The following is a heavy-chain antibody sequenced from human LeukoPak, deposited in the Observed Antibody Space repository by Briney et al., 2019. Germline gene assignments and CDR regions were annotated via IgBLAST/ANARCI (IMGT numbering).Heavy chain of an antibody. CDR2: IYHSGGT. CDR1: GGSISSGGYS. J-gene: IGHJ4*02. V-gene: IGHV4-30-2*01. CDR3: ATSSVMSGSLDY. Sequence: PSETLSLTCAVSGGSISSGGYSWSWIRQPPGKGLEWIGYIYHSGGTYYNPSLKSRVTISVDRSKNLFSLKLSSVTAADTAVYYCATSSVMSGSLDYWGQGTLVTVSS. D-gene: IGHD2-15*01.